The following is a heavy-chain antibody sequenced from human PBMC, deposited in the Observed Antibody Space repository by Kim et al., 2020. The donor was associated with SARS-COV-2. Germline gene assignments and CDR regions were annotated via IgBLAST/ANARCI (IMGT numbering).Heavy chain of an antibody. CDR2: IYYSGST. CDR1: GGSISSSSYY. J-gene: IGHJ4*02. D-gene: IGHD6-13*01. V-gene: IGHV4-39*01. Sequence: SETLSLTCIVSGGSISSSSYYWGWIRQPPGKGLEWIGSIYYSGSTYYNPSLKSRVTISVDTSKNQFSLKLSSVTAADTAVYYCARHSSSSSPFDYWGQGTLVTVSS. CDR3: ARHSSSSSPFDY.